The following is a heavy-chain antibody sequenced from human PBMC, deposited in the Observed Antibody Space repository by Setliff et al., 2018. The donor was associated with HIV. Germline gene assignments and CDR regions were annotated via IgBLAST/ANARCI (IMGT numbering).Heavy chain of an antibody. Sequence: RASVKVSCKTSGYSFTSYTMHWLRQAPGQRPEWVGWINVVNVNTKYSQKFQGRVTITRDTSATTAYMELRSLRSEDTAVYYCARGRGLYSSGYFIDHWGQGTLVTVSS. V-gene: IGHV1-3*01. CDR2: INVVNVNT. CDR1: GYSFTSYT. J-gene: IGHJ4*02. D-gene: IGHD6-19*01. CDR3: ARGRGLYSSGYFIDH.